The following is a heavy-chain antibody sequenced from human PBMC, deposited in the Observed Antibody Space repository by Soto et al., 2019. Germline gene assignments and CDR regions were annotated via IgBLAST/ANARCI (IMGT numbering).Heavy chain of an antibody. CDR3: ARADRSSSGSRFDY. Sequence: SETLSLTCTVSGGSISSGGYYWSWIRQHPGKGLEWIGYIYYSGSTYYNPSLKGRVTISVDTSKNQFSLKLSSVTAADTAVYYCARADRSSSGSRFDYWGQGTLVTVSS. CDR2: IYYSGST. V-gene: IGHV4-31*03. J-gene: IGHJ4*02. CDR1: GGSISSGGYY. D-gene: IGHD6-6*01.